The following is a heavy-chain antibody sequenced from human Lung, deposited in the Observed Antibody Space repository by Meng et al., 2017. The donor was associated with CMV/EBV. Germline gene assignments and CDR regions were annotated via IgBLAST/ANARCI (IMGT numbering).Heavy chain of an antibody. J-gene: IGHJ1*01. D-gene: IGHD3-10*01. V-gene: IGHV4-4*03. CDR2: IPHRGSS. CDR3: LRRSGGSV. CDR1: GDSITNRNW. Sequence: VPLGESRPAPVKPPRALSLTCAVSGDSITNRNWWAWVRQPPGKGLEWIGEIPHRGSSAYNPSLKSRVSMSIDKSKNQFSLKLTSVTAADTAVYHCLRRSGGSVWGQGTLVTVSS.